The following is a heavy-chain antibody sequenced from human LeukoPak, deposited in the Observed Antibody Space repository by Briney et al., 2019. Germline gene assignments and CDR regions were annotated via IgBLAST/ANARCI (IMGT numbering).Heavy chain of an antibody. Sequence: GGSLRLSCAASGFTLSTYTFHWVRQTPGKGLEWVALISFDEKHKDFADSVKGRFSISRDTSKNTVSLQMDSLTTDDAAVYYCARDAVQIWFYVGTFDIWGQGSIVTVSS. CDR1: GFTLSTYT. D-gene: IGHD3-10*01. J-gene: IGHJ3*02. CDR3: ARDAVQIWFYVGTFDI. V-gene: IGHV3-30*04. CDR2: ISFDEKHK.